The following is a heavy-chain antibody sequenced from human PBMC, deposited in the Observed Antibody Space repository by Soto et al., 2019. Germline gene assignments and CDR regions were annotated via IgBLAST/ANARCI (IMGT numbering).Heavy chain of an antibody. Sequence: PSETLSLTCTVSGGSISSYYWSWIRQPPGKGLEWIGYIYYSGSTNYNPSLKSRVTISVDTSKNQFSLKLSSVTAADTAVYYCAVGGLGLYYYDSSGYPYYYYGMDVWGQGTTVTVSS. J-gene: IGHJ6*02. CDR2: IYYSGST. CDR3: AVGGLGLYYYDSSGYPYYYYGMDV. D-gene: IGHD3-22*01. V-gene: IGHV4-59*01. CDR1: GGSISSYY.